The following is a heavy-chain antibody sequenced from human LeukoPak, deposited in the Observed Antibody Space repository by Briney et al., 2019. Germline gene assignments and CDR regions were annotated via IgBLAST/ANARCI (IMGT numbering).Heavy chain of an antibody. Sequence: ESGPTLVNPTQTLTLTCTFSGFSLTTSGVGVGWIRQAPGEALEWLSVIYWDNDKRYSPSLKTRLTITKDTSRNQVVLTVTDMDPVDTATYYCAHRLPSGSPWPFGYFDFWGQGILVTVSS. V-gene: IGHV2-5*02. CDR3: AHRLPSGSPWPFGYFDF. D-gene: IGHD3-3*01. J-gene: IGHJ4*02. CDR1: GFSLTTSGVG. CDR2: IYWDNDK.